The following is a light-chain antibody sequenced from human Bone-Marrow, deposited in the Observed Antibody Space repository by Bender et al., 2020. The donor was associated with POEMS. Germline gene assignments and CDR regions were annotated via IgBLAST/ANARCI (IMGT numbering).Light chain of an antibody. Sequence: QSALSQPASVSGSPGQSITISCTGTSNDIGTYDLVSWYQHRPGTAPQLLIFHVDKRPPGVSSRFSGSKSGNTASLTISGLQADDESDYYCCSYAGDNNYVFGSGTKVTVL. J-gene: IGLJ1*01. CDR3: CSYAGDNNYV. V-gene: IGLV2-23*02. CDR1: SNDIGTYDL. CDR2: HVD.